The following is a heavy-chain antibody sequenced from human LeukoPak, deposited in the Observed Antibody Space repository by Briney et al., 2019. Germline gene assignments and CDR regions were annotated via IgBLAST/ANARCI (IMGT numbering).Heavy chain of an antibody. V-gene: IGHV4-39*07. CDR1: GGSISSSSYY. J-gene: IGHJ6*03. Sequence: SETLSLTCTVSGGSISSSSYYWGWIRQPPGKGLEWIGSIYYSGSTYYNPSLKSRVTISVDTSKNQFSLKLSSVTAADTAVYYCASIYCSSTSCFQEMGYYYYYYMDVWGKGTTVTVSS. CDR2: IYYSGST. D-gene: IGHD2-2*01. CDR3: ASIYCSSTSCFQEMGYYYYYYMDV.